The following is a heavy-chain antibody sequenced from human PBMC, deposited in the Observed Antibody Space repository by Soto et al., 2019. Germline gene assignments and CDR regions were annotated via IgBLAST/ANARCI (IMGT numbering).Heavy chain of an antibody. V-gene: IGHV3-30-3*01. CDR1: GFTFGSYA. D-gene: IGHD2-2*01. CDR3: ARQNEDIVVVPADHFDY. CDR2: ISYDGSNK. J-gene: IGHJ4*02. Sequence: GGSLRLSCAASGFTFGSYAMHWVRQAPGKGLEWVAVISYDGSNKYYADSVKGRFTISRDKSISTAYLQWSSLKASDTAMYYCARQNEDIVVVPADHFDYWGQGALVTVSS.